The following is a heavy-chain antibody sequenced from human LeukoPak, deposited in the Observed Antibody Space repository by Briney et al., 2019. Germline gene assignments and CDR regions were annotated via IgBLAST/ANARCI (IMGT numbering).Heavy chain of an antibody. CDR1: GFTFSTYG. J-gene: IGHJ6*02. Sequence: GGSLRLSCAASGFTFSTYGMHWVRQAPGEGLEWVAVIWYDGSNKYYADSVKGRFTISRDNSKNTLYLHLNSLTADDTAVYYCARASSAPGEYYYHGMAVWGQGTTVTVSS. D-gene: IGHD1-1*01. V-gene: IGHV3-33*01. CDR2: IWYDGSNK. CDR3: ARASSAPGEYYYHGMAV.